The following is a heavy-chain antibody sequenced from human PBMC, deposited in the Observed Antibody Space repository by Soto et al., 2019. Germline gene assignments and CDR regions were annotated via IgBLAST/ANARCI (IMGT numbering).Heavy chain of an antibody. CDR1: GGSISSYY. V-gene: IGHV4-59*12. D-gene: IGHD3-22*01. CDR3: ARDGDGGYDSSGYYRPYYFDY. J-gene: IGHJ4*02. CDR2: IYHSGST. Sequence: SETLSLTCTVSGGSISSYYWSWIRQPPGKGLEWIGYIYHSGSTYYNPSLKSRVTISVDTSKNQFSLKLSSVTAADTAVYYCARDGDGGYDSSGYYRPYYFDYWGQGTLVTVSS.